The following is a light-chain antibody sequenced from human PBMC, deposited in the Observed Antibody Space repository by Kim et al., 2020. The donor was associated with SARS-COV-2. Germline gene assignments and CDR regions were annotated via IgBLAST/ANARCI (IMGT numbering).Light chain of an antibody. V-gene: IGLV1-44*01. Sequence: GQRVTISCSGSSSSIVGNVVTWYQQLPGTAPKVVIHSVHQRPSGVPDRISGSKSGTSASLAISGLLSEDEADYYCAAWDDSLNGYVFGAGTKVTVL. J-gene: IGLJ1*01. CDR1: SSSIVGNV. CDR3: AAWDDSLNGYV. CDR2: SVH.